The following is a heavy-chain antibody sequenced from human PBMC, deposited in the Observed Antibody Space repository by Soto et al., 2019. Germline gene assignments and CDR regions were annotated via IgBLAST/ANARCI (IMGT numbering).Heavy chain of an antibody. CDR3: ASTDRDFYGLDV. Sequence: EVQLVESGGGLVQPGGSLRLSCEASGFTFRNYDMHWVRQGTGKGLEWVSGISAAGDPDYADSVEGRCTISRENAQNSFFLQMNSLRVGDTAVYYCASTDRDFYGLDVWGQGTTVIVSS. D-gene: IGHD2-8*02. CDR1: GFTFRNYD. V-gene: IGHV3-13*05. CDR2: ISAAGDP. J-gene: IGHJ6*02.